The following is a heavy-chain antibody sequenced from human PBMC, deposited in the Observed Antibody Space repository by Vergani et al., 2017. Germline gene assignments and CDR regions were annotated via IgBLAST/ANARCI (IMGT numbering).Heavy chain of an antibody. CDR2: IYSTGST. CDR1: GGSFNTYY. D-gene: IGHD3-9*01. V-gene: IGHV4-59*13. CDR3: ARVMYRDEASTGYRLEGMDI. Sequence: QVQLEDSGPGLVKPSETLSLPCTVSGGSFNTYYWSWIRQSPGKGLEWIGYIYSTGSTNYNPSLNSRVPMSVDTSKNQFSLKFRSVTAADTAVYFCARVMYRDEASTGYRLEGMDIWGQGTTVTISS. J-gene: IGHJ6*02.